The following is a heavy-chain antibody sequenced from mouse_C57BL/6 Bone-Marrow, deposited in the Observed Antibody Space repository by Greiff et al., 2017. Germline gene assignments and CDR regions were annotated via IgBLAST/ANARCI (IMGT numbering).Heavy chain of an antibody. Sequence: VKLMESGPELARPWASVKISCQAFYTFSRRVHFAIRDTNYWLQWVKQRPGQGLEWIGAIYPGNGDTSYNQKFKGKATLTADNSSSTAYMQLSSRTSEDSAVYYCAGGHSNPTYAMDYWGQGTSVTVSS. J-gene: IGHJ4*01. CDR3: SEDSAVYYCAGGHSNPTYAMDY. V-gene: IGHV1-87*01. CDR1: YTFSRRVH. D-gene: IGHD2-5*01. CDR2: GQGLEWIG.